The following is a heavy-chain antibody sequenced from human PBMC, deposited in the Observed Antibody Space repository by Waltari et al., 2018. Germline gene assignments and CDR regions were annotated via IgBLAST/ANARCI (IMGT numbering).Heavy chain of an antibody. CDR2: ISAYNGNT. CDR1: GYTFTSSG. V-gene: IGHV1-18*01. J-gene: IGHJ5*02. CDR3: ARDPWGWEPSYRFDP. D-gene: IGHD1-26*01. Sequence: QVQLVQSGAEVKKPGASVKVSCKASGYTFTSSGISWVRQAPGQGLEWMGWISAYNGNTNYAQKLQGRVTMTTDTSTSTAYMELRSLRSDDTAVYYCARDPWGWEPSYRFDPWGQGTLVTVSS.